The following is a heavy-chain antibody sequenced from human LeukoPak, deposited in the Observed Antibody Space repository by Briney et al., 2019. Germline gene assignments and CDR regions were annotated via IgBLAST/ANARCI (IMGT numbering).Heavy chain of an antibody. CDR3: ARPKTRITIFGVVIGSPWFDP. D-gene: IGHD3-3*01. CDR1: GYTFTSYD. V-gene: IGHV1-8*01. J-gene: IGHJ5*02. Sequence: ASVKVCCKASGYTFTSYDINWVRQATGQGLEWMGWMNPNSGNTGYAQEFQGRVTMTRNTSISTAYMELSSLRSEDTAVYYCARPKTRITIFGVVIGSPWFDPWGQGTLVTVSS. CDR2: MNPNSGNT.